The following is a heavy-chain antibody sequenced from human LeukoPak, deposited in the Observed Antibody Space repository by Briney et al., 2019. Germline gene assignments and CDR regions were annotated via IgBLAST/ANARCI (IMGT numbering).Heavy chain of an antibody. Sequence: GGSLRLSCAASGFTFSSYGMSWVRQAPGKGLEWVSAISGSGGSTYYADSVKGRFTISRDNSKNTLYLQMNSLKAEDTAVYYCAKGPGYDSSGYYFDYWGQGTLVTVSS. J-gene: IGHJ4*02. V-gene: IGHV3-23*01. CDR1: GFTFSSYG. CDR3: AKGPGYDSSGYYFDY. CDR2: ISGSGGST. D-gene: IGHD3-22*01.